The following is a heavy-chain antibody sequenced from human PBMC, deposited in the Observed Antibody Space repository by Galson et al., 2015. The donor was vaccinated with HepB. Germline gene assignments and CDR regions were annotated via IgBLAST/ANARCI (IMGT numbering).Heavy chain of an antibody. Sequence: SLRLSCAASGFTVSNNYLTWVRQAPGKGLEWGSVIYSGGSTFYADSVKGRFIISRDNSKNTLYLQMNSLRAEDTAVYYCARGYSSGWYGWFDPWGQGTLVTVSS. CDR2: IYSGGST. D-gene: IGHD6-19*01. J-gene: IGHJ5*02. V-gene: IGHV3-66*01. CDR3: ARGYSSGWYGWFDP. CDR1: GFTVSNNY.